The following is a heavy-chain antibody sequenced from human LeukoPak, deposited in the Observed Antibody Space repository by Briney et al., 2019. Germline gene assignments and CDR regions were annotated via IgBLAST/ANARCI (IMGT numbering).Heavy chain of an antibody. CDR1: GGSLSSYY. CDR2: IYTSGST. Sequence: SETLSLTCTVSGGSLSSYYWSWIRQPAGKGLEWIGRIYTSGSTNYNPSLKSRVTMSVDTSKKQFSLKVSSVTAADTAVYYCAREKQVLSLWGSRASPAPADWHAFDIWGQGTMVTVSS. D-gene: IGHD3-10*01. V-gene: IGHV4-4*07. J-gene: IGHJ3*02. CDR3: AREKQVLSLWGSRASPAPADWHAFDI.